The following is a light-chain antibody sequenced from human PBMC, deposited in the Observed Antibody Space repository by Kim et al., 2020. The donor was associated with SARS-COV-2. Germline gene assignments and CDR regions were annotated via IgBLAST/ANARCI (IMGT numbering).Light chain of an antibody. J-gene: IGLJ2*01. CDR3: KSRANGGNHIV. CDR2: VKN. V-gene: IGLV3-19*01. Sequence: SSELTQDPVVSVALGQTVRITCQGDSLRIYYASWYQQKPGQAPVLVIYVKNNRPSGNPDRFSGSSSGNTASLTTPGAQAEDEVDYNCKSRANGGNHIVFG. CDR1: SLRIYY.